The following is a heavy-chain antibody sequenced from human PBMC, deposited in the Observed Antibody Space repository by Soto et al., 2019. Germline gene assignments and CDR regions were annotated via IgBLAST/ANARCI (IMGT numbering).Heavy chain of an antibody. CDR2: ISVYSGNT. CDR1: GYSFTSYG. D-gene: IGHD6-19*01. V-gene: IGHV1-18*04. J-gene: IGHJ4*02. CDR3: ARGSYSSGWTFGY. Sequence: GASVKVSCKASGYSFTSYGISWVRQAPGQGLEWMGWISVYSGNTKYPQKLQGRVTMTTDTSTSTAYMELRSLRSDDTAVYYCARGSYSSGWTFGYWGQGTLVTVSS.